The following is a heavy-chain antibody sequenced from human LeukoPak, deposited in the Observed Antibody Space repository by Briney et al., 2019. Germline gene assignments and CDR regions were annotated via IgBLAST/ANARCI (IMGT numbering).Heavy chain of an antibody. CDR1: GGSFSGYY. D-gene: IGHD2-15*01. CDR3: ARRVVVVVAATDYFDY. V-gene: IGHV4-34*01. J-gene: IGHJ4*02. Sequence: SETLSLTCAVYGGSFSGYYWSWLRQPPGKGLGWIGEINHSGSTNYNPSLKSRVTISVDTSKNQFSLKLSSVTAADTAVYYCARRVVVVVAATDYFDYWGQGTLVTVSS. CDR2: INHSGST.